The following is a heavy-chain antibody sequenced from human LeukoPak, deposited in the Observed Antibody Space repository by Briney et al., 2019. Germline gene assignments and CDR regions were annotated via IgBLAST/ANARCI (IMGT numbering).Heavy chain of an antibody. J-gene: IGHJ4*02. CDR3: AKEFYYYDSSGSFDY. CDR2: ISGSGGST. D-gene: IGHD3-22*01. Sequence: PGGSLRLSCAASGFTFSSYGMHWVRQAPGKGLEWVSAISGSGGSTYYADSVKGRFTISRDNSKNTLYLQMNSLRAEDTAVYYCAKEFYYYDSSGSFDYWGQGTLVTVSS. V-gene: IGHV3-23*01. CDR1: GFTFSSYG.